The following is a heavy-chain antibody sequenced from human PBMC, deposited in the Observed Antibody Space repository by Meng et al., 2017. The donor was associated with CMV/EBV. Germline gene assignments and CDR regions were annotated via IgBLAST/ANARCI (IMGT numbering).Heavy chain of an antibody. CDR2: ISYDGSNK. D-gene: IGHD1-26*01. Sequence: GGSLKISCAASGFTFSSYAMHWVRQAPGKGLEWVAVISYDGSNKYYADSVKGRFTISRDNSKNTLYLQMNSLRAEDTAVYYCARDHYDYWGQGTLVTVSS. CDR3: ARDHYDY. V-gene: IGHV3-30-3*01. J-gene: IGHJ4*02. CDR1: GFTFSSYA.